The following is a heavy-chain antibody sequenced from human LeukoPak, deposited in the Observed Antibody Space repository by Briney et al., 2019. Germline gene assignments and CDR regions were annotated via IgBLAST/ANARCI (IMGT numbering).Heavy chain of an antibody. V-gene: IGHV3-7*04. CDR1: GFTFNGYW. CDR3: ARGNTVTFDY. Sequence: GGSLRLSCAASGFTFNGYWMSWVRQAPGKGLEWVANIKQDGSGKYYVDSVKGRFTISRDNAKNSLYLQMNSLRAEDTAVYYCARGNTVTFDYWGQGTLVTVSS. CDR2: IKQDGSGK. J-gene: IGHJ4*02. D-gene: IGHD4-17*01.